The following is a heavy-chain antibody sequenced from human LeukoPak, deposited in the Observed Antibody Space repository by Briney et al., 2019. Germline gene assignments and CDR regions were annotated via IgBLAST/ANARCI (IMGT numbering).Heavy chain of an antibody. CDR1: GGSIGRYY. D-gene: IGHD3-10*01. CDR2: IYYNGDT. Sequence: SETLFLTCTVSGGSIGRYYWSWVRQPPGQRLEWIGYIYYNGDTDYNPSLKSRVTVSVDTAKNQFSLKLSSVTAADTAVYYCARHRSAVAGDYTYWYFDLWGRGALVTVSS. V-gene: IGHV4-59*08. J-gene: IGHJ2*01. CDR3: ARHRSAVAGDYTYWYFDL.